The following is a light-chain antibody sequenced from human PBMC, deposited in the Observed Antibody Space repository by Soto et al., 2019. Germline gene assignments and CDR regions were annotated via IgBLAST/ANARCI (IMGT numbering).Light chain of an antibody. CDR1: QSVSSSY. CDR2: GAS. V-gene: IGKV3-15*01. Sequence: VLTQSPGTLSLSPGERATLSCRASQSVSSSYLAWYQQKPGQAPRLLIYGASTRATGIPARFSGSGSGTEFTRTISSLQSEEFAVYYCQQYNNWPPTWTFGQGTKVDIK. CDR3: QQYNNWPPTWT. J-gene: IGKJ1*01.